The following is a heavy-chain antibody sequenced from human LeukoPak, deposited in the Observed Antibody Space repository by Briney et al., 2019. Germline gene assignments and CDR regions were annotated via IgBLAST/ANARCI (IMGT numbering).Heavy chain of an antibody. Sequence: ASVKVSCKASGYTFTNYDINWVRQATGQGLEWMGWMNPNSGNTGYAQKFQGRVTMTRNTSISTAYMELSSLRSEDTAAYYCARRRGYCSSTSCYRFDPWGQGTLVTVSS. CDR1: GYTFTNYD. CDR3: ARRRGYCSSTSCYRFDP. J-gene: IGHJ5*02. D-gene: IGHD2-2*02. CDR2: MNPNSGNT. V-gene: IGHV1-8*01.